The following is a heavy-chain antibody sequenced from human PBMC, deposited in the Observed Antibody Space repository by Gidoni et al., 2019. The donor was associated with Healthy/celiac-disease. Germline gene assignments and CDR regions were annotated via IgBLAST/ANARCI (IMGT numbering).Heavy chain of an antibody. J-gene: IGHJ6*02. CDR1: GGTFSSYD. CDR3: ARGYCSSTSCYMRYYYYGMDV. V-gene: IGHV1-69*01. CDR2: IIPIFGTA. D-gene: IGHD2-2*02. Sequence: QVQLVQSGAEVKKPGSSVKVSCKASGGTFSSYDISWVRPAPGQGLEWMGGIIPIFGTANYAQKFQGRVTITADESTSTAYMELSSLRSEDTAVYYCARGYCSSTSCYMRYYYYGMDVWGQGTTVTVSS.